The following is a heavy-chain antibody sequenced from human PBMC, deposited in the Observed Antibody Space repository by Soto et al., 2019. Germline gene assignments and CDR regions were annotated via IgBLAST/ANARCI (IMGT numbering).Heavy chain of an antibody. V-gene: IGHV1-3*05. J-gene: IGHJ4*02. CDR3: ARGIVVVSDLGY. D-gene: IGHD2-21*01. CDR1: GYTFTSYA. Sequence: QVQLVQSGAEEKKPGASVKVSCKASGYTFTSYAMHWVRQAPGQRLEWMGWINAGNGNTKYSQKFQGRVTITRDTSASTASVELSCLRSEDTAVYYCARGIVVVSDLGYCGRGTLVTVSS. CDR2: INAGNGNT.